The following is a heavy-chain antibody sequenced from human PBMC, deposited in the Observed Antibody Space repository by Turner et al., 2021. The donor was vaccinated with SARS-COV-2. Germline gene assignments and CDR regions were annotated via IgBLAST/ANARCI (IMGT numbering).Heavy chain of an antibody. J-gene: IGHJ6*02. D-gene: IGHD1-26*01. CDR1: GGSFSGYY. V-gene: IGHV4-34*01. CDR2: IEHSGST. Sequence: QVQLLQWGAGLLKPSETLSLTCAVYGGSFSGYYWRWIRQPPGKGLEWVEEIEHSGSTNYNPSLKCRVTISVDTSKNQCALKLSSVTAADTAVYYCARGIKWVLMSGSYYYYGMDVWGQGTTVTVSS. CDR3: ARGIKWVLMSGSYYYYGMDV.